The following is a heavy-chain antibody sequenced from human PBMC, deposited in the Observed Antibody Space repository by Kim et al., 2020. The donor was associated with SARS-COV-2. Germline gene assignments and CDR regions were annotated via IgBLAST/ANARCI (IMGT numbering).Heavy chain of an antibody. CDR1: GFTFSSYG. CDR3: AKDVGYDFWSGYMDV. D-gene: IGHD3-3*01. CDR2: ISYDGSNK. J-gene: IGHJ6*03. Sequence: GGSLRLSCAASGFTFSSYGMHWVRQAPGKGLEWVAVISYDGSNKYYADSVKGRFTISRDNSKNTLYLQMNSLRAEDTAVYYCAKDVGYDFWSGYMDVWGKGTTVTVSS. V-gene: IGHV3-30*18.